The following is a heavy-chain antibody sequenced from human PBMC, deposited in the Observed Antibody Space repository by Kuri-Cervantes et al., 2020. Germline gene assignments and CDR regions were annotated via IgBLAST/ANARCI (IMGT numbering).Heavy chain of an antibody. Sequence: GESLNISCAASIFTFDAYDMTWVRQAPGKGLQWVSGLNLNGGSTGYADSVKGRFTISRDNAKNSLYLQMNSLRAGDTALYYCARELDYYGSGSYYMDDHWGQGTLITVSS. D-gene: IGHD3-10*01. V-gene: IGHV3-20*04. CDR1: IFTFDAYD. CDR3: ARELDYYGSGSYYMDDH. CDR2: LNLNGGST. J-gene: IGHJ5*02.